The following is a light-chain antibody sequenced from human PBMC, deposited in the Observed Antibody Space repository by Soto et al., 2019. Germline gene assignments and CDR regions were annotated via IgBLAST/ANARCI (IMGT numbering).Light chain of an antibody. Sequence: DIQMTQSPYTLSPSVGDRVSITCRASQSISGWLAWYQQKPGKAPKLLIYDASSLESGVPSRFSGSGSGTEFSLTISRLQPDDFATYYCQQYNSYSVNAFXQGTKVDIK. V-gene: IGKV1-5*01. CDR2: DAS. CDR1: QSISGW. CDR3: QQYNSYSVNA. J-gene: IGKJ2*01.